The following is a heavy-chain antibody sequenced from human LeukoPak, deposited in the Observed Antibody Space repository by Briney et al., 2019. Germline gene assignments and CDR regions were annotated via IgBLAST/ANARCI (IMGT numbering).Heavy chain of an antibody. V-gene: IGHV4-38-2*02. CDR2: IYHSGST. Sequence: PSETLSLTCTVSGYSISSGYYWGWIRQPPGKGLEWIGSIYHSGSTYYNPSLKSRVTISVDTSKNQFSLKLSSVTAADTAVYYCARGPMVTDYYYYYMDVWGKGTTVTVSS. CDR1: GYSISSGYY. D-gene: IGHD5-18*01. J-gene: IGHJ6*03. CDR3: ARGPMVTDYYYYYMDV.